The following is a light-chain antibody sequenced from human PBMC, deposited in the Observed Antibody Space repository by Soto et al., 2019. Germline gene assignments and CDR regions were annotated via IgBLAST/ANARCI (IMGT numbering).Light chain of an antibody. CDR1: NIGGKS. CDR3: QVWDSGSDHVV. CDR2: YDT. V-gene: IGLV3-21*04. J-gene: IGLJ2*01. Sequence: SSELTQPPSVSVAPGKTATITCGGNNIGGKSVHWYQQRPGQAPVLVMYYDTERPSGIPERLTGSNSGTTATLTITRVEVGDEADYYCQVWDSGSDHVVFGGGTKLTVL.